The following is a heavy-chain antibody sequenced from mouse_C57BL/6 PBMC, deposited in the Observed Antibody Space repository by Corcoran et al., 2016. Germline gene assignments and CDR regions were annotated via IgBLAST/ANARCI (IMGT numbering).Heavy chain of an antibody. V-gene: IGHV3-6*01. J-gene: IGHJ2*01. Sequence: DVQLQESGPGLVKPSQSLSLTCSVTGYSITSGYYWNWIRQFPGNKLEWMGYISYDGSNNYNPSLKKRNSITRDTSKNQFFLKLNSVTTEDTATYYCARGLFDYWGQGTTLTVSS. CDR2: ISYDGSN. CDR3: ARGLFDY. CDR1: GYSITSGYY.